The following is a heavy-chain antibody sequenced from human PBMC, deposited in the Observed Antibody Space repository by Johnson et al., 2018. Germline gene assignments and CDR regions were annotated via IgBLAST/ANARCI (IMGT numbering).Heavy chain of an antibody. V-gene: IGHV3-74*01. CDR3: VRDHRDCTNGVCSFQH. J-gene: IGHJ1*01. D-gene: IGHD2-8*01. Sequence: VQLQESGGGLVKPGGSLRLSCAASGFTFNNAWMHWVRPAPGKGLVWVSRINGDGSSRSHADSVKGRLTISRDNAKKTLDLQMNSLRAEDTAVYYCVRDHRDCTNGVCSFQHWGQGTVVTVSS. CDR1: GFTFNNAW. CDR2: INGDGSSR.